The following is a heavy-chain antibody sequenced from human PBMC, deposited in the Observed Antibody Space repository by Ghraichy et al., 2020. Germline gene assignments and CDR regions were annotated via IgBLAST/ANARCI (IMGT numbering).Heavy chain of an antibody. CDR2: ISGSGGST. V-gene: IGHV3-23*01. CDR1: GFTFSSYA. J-gene: IGHJ4*02. CDR3: AKDLTKGRTSGTARALGEEFDY. D-gene: IGHD1-1*01. Sequence: GGSLRLSCAASGFTFSSYAMSWVRQAPGKGLEWVSAISGSGGSTYYADSVKGRFTISRDNSKNTLYLQMNSLRAEDTAVYYCAKDLTKGRTSGTARALGEEFDYWGQGTLVTVSS.